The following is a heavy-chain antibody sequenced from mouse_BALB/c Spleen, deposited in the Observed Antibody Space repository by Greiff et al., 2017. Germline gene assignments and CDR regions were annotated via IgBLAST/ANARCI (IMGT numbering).Heavy chain of an antibody. CDR2: INPSNGRT. V-gene: IGHV1S81*02. D-gene: IGHD2-4*01. CDR1: GYTFTSYW. Sequence: VQLQESGAELVKPGASVKLSCEASGYTFTSYWMHWVKQRPGQGLEWIGEINPSNGRTNYNEKFKSKATLTVDKSSSTAYMQLSSLTSEDSAVYYCARSDYDYYWYFDVWGAGTTVTVSS. CDR3: ARSDYDYYWYFDV. J-gene: IGHJ1*01.